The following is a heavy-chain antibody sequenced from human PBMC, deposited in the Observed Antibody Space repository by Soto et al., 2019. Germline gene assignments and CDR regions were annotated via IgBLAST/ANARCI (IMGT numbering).Heavy chain of an antibody. CDR2: ITYLLTK. Sequence: SLLLSFSSSFFLFLLSPLTFFLHSPFNFLYFFSHITYLLTKHYADFVQGRFTISRDNANNSLYLEMTDLRDEDTAVYYCARDTSHGVTIGGLDSWGQGTLVTVSS. D-gene: IGHD3-16*01. V-gene: IGHV3-48*02. CDR1: FFLFLLSP. J-gene: IGHJ4*02. CDR3: ARDTSHGVTIGGLDS.